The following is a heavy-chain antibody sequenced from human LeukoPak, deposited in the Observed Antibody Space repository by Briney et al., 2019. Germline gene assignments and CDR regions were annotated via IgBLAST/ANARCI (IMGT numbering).Heavy chain of an antibody. CDR1: GFTFDDYA. CDR2: ISWNSGSI. V-gene: IGHV3-9*03. Sequence: PGGSPRLSCAASGFTFDDYAMHWVRQAPGKGLEWVSGISWNSGSIGYADSVKGRFTISRDNTKNSLYLQMNSLRAEDMALYYCAKDSSGYPYYMDVWGKGTTVTVSS. D-gene: IGHD5-12*01. CDR3: AKDSSGYPYYMDV. J-gene: IGHJ6*03.